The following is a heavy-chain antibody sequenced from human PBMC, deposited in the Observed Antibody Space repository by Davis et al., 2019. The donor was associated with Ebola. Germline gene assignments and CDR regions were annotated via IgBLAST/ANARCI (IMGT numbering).Heavy chain of an antibody. V-gene: IGHV3-7*01. CDR3: ARDGLVLWFDP. CDR1: GFTFSSYA. D-gene: IGHD6-6*01. CDR2: IKQDGSEK. Sequence: GESLKISCAASGFTFSSYAMHWVRQAPGKGLEWVANIKQDGSEKYYVDSVKGRFTISRDNAKNSLYLQMNSLRAEDTAVYYCARDGLVLWFDPWGQGTLVTVSS. J-gene: IGHJ5*02.